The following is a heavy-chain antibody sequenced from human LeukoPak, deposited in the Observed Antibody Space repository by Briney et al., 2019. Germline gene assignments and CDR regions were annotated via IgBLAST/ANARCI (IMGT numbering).Heavy chain of an antibody. V-gene: IGHV4-34*01. D-gene: IGHD5-24*01. CDR3: ARRVQVGWRRYFDL. J-gene: IGHJ2*01. CDR2: INHSGST. Sequence: SETLSLTCAVYGGSFRGYYWSWIRQPPGKGLEWIGEINHSGSTNYNPSLKSRVNISVDTSKNQFSLKLSSVTAADTAVYYCARRVQVGWRRYFDLWGRGTLVTVSS. CDR1: GGSFRGYY.